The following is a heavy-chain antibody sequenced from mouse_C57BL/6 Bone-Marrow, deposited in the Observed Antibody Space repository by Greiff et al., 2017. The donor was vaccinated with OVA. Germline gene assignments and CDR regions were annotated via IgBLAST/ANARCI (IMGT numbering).Heavy chain of an antibody. D-gene: IGHD1-1*01. J-gene: IGHJ2*01. Sequence: DVKLQESGGGLVKPGGSLKLSCAASGFTFSDYGMHWVRQAPEKGLEWVAYISSGSSTIYYADTVKGRFTISRDNAKNTLFLQMTSLRSEDTAMYYCARKDYGSSYFDYWGQGTTLTVSS. V-gene: IGHV5-17*01. CDR1: GFTFSDYG. CDR3: ARKDYGSSYFDY. CDR2: ISSGSSTI.